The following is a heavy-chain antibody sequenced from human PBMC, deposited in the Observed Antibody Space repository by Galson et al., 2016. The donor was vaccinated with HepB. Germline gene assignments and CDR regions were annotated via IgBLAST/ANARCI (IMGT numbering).Heavy chain of an antibody. CDR2: INDSGDRT. J-gene: IGHJ4*02. D-gene: IGHD3-16*01. Sequence: SLRLSCAISGFTFSTSGMTWVRQAPGKGLDWVANINDSGDRTYYADSVKGRFTSSRDNSKNTLYLQMNSLSVADTAVYYCAKGGAGSIMDYGGQGTVPTVSS. CDR1: GFTFSTSG. CDR3: AKGGAGSIMDY. V-gene: IGHV3-23*01.